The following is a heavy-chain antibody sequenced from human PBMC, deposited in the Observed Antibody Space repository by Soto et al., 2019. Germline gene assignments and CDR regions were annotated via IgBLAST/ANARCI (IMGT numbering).Heavy chain of an antibody. CDR1: GFTFSSYS. CDR3: ATPTEAGLQDAFDI. V-gene: IGHV3-21*01. J-gene: IGHJ3*02. CDR2: ISSSSSYI. Sequence: PGGSLRLSCAASGFTFSSYSMNWVRQAPGKGLEWVSSISSSSSYIYYADSVKGRFTISRDNAKNSLYLQMNSLRAEDTAVYSSATPTEAGLQDAFDIWGQGTVVTVAS. D-gene: IGHD2-21*02.